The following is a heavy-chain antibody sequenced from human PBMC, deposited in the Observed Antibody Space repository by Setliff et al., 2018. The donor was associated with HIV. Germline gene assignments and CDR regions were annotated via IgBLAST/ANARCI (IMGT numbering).Heavy chain of an antibody. CDR3: ARVPPDGYNERYYYYYYMDV. D-gene: IGHD5-12*01. J-gene: IGHJ6*03. CDR2: VSSIGNT. CDR1: GISINGYY. Sequence: KTSETLSLTCSVSGISINGYYWSWIRQSPRTRLEWIGYVSSIGNTNYNPSLKSRVTISVDTSKNQFSLKLSSVTAADTAVYYCARVPPDGYNERYYYYYYMDVWGKGTTVTVSS. V-gene: IGHV4-4*08.